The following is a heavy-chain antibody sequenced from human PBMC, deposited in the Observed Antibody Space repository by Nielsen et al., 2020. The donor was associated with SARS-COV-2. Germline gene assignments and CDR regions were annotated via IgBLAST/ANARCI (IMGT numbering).Heavy chain of an antibody. Sequence: ASVKVSCKASGGTFSSYAISWVRQAPGQGLEWMGWISAYNGNTNYAQKLQGRVTMTTDTSTSTAYMELRSLRSDDTAVYYCARDYDYGDYYFDYWGQGTLVTVSS. CDR1: GGTFSSYA. V-gene: IGHV1-18*01. J-gene: IGHJ4*02. CDR2: ISAYNGNT. CDR3: ARDYDYGDYYFDY. D-gene: IGHD4-17*01.